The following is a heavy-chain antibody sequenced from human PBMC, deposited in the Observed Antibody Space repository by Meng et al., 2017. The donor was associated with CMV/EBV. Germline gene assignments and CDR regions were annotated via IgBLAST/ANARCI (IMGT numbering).Heavy chain of an antibody. V-gene: IGHV3-23*03. J-gene: IGHJ4*02. CDR2: IYSGGSST. CDR1: GFTFSSYA. D-gene: IGHD6-6*01. Sequence: GESLKISCAASGFTFSSYAMSWVRQAPGKGLEWVSVIYSGGSSTYYADSVKGRLTISRDNSKNTLYLQMNSLRAEDTAVYYCAKGLWAVAARGYWGQGTLVTVSS. CDR3: AKGLWAVAARGY.